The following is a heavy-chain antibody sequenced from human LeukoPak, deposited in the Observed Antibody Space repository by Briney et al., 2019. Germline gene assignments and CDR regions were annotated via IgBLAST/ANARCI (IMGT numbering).Heavy chain of an antibody. CDR3: ARGDIVVVPASVGGFDY. Sequence: ASVKVSCKASQYTFTGYYMHWVRQAPGQGLEWLGWINPNSGGTNYARKFQGRVTMTRDTSISTAYMELSRLRSDDTAVYYCARGDIVVVPASVGGFDYWGQGTLVTVSS. CDR2: INPNSGGT. V-gene: IGHV1-2*07. D-gene: IGHD2-2*01. J-gene: IGHJ4*02. CDR1: QYTFTGYY.